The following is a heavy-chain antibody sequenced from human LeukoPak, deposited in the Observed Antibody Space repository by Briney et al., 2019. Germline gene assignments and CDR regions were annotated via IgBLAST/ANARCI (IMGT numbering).Heavy chain of an antibody. D-gene: IGHD3-22*01. CDR1: GGSISSSSYY. CDR2: IYYSGST. CDR3: ARGRYDSSGYYYVSSAKAHFDY. Sequence: PSETLSLTCTVSGGSISSSSYYWGWIRQPPGKGLEWIGSIYYSGSTYYNPSLKSRVTISVDTSKNQFSLKLSSVTAADTAVYYCARGRYDSSGYYYVSSAKAHFDYWGQGTLVTVSS. V-gene: IGHV4-39*07. J-gene: IGHJ4*02.